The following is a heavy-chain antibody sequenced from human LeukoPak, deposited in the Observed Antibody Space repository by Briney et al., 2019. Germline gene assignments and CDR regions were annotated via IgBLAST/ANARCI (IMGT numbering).Heavy chain of an antibody. CDR3: AGHHVVPALHNFDY. J-gene: IGHJ4*02. CDR1: AGSTSIYY. V-gene: IGHV4-59*01. Sequence: PSQTLSPTSTVAAGSTSIYYGGWIRQPPKGVLGWVVYIYYASNTNYIPAIESRVTISVDTSTNQVSLKLSSVAAADTAGYYCAGHHVVPALHNFDYWGQGTLVTVSS. CDR2: IYYASNT. D-gene: IGHD2-2*01.